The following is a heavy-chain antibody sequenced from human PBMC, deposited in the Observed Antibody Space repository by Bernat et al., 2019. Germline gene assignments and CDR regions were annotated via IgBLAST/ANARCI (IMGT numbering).Heavy chain of an antibody. V-gene: IGHV3-15*01. D-gene: IGHD2-21*02. J-gene: IGHJ2*01. Sequence: EVQLVESGGGLVKPGGSLRLSCAASGFTFSNAWMSWVRQAPGKGLEWVGRIKSKTDGGTTDYAAPVKCRFTISRDDSKNTLYLQMNSLKTEDTAVYYCTTAEYCGGDCYIHFDLWGRGTLVTVSS. CDR3: TTAEYCGGDCYIHFDL. CDR1: GFTFSNAW. CDR2: IKSKTDGGTT.